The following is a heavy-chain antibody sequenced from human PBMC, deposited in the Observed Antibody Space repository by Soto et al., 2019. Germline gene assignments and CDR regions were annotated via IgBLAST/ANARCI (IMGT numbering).Heavy chain of an antibody. CDR2: ISTISNYI. J-gene: IGHJ6*02. Sequence: GGSLRLSCVASGFTFSSYSMNWVRQAPGKGLEWVSSISTISNYIYYADSVKGRLTISRDNAKNSLYLQMNSLRAEDSAVYYCARVYPGSGWPYHYYGMDVWGQGTTVTVSS. D-gene: IGHD6-19*01. CDR1: GFTFSSYS. V-gene: IGHV3-21*01. CDR3: ARVYPGSGWPYHYYGMDV.